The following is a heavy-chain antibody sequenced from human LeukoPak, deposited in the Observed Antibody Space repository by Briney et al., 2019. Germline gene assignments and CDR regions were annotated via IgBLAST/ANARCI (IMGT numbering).Heavy chain of an antibody. D-gene: IGHD3-22*01. J-gene: IGHJ4*02. CDR1: GYTFTDYY. CDR2: INPNSGGT. V-gene: IGHV1-2*02. CDR3: ARDYYYDSSDGVDY. Sequence: ASVKVSCKASGYTFTDYYMHWVRQAPGQGLEWLGWINPNSGGTIYAQKFQSRVTMTRDTSIRTAYMDLTRLRSDDTAVYYCARDYYYDSSDGVDYWGQGTLVTVSS.